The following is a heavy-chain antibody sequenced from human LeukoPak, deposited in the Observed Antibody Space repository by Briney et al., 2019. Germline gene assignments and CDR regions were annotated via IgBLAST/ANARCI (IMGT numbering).Heavy chain of an antibody. J-gene: IGHJ3*02. V-gene: IGHV1-18*01. D-gene: IGHD6-19*01. CDR2: ISAYNGNT. Sequence: ASVKVSCKASGYTFTSYGISWVRQAPGQGLEWMGWISAYNGNTNYAQKLQGRVTMTTDTSTSTAYMELRSLRSDDTAVYYCAIVGYSSGWCLGLDAFDIWGQGTMVTVSS. CDR1: GYTFTSYG. CDR3: AIVGYSSGWCLGLDAFDI.